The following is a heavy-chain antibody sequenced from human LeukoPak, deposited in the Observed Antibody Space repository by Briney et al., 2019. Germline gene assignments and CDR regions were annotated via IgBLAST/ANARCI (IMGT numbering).Heavy chain of an antibody. CDR2: IYTSGST. J-gene: IGHJ6*03. CDR3: ARLILHDYGDYGFGYYYMDV. Sequence: SETLSLTCTVSGGSISSYYWSWIRQPPGKGLEWIGYIYTSGSTNYNPPLKSRVTISVDTSKNQFSLKLSSVTAADTAVYYCARLILHDYGDYGFGYYYMDVWGKGTTVTVSS. V-gene: IGHV4-4*09. D-gene: IGHD4-17*01. CDR1: GGSISSYY.